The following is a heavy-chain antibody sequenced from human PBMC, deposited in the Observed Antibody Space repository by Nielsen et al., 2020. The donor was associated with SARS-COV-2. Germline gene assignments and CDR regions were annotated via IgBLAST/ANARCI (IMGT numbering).Heavy chain of an antibody. CDR1: GFNFSSYA. CDR2: ISYDGSNK. CDR3: AREGYSGSGSYGMDV. Sequence: GGSLRLSCAASGFNFSSYAMHWVRQAPGKGLEWMTFISYDGSNKMYADSVKGRFTISRDMSKNTLYLQMNSLRAEDTAVYYCAREGYSGSGSYGMDVWGQGTTVTVSS. V-gene: IGHV3-30*04. D-gene: IGHD3-10*01. J-gene: IGHJ6*02.